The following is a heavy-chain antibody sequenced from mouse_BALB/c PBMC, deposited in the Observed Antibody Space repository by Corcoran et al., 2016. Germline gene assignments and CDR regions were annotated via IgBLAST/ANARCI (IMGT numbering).Heavy chain of an antibody. V-gene: IGHV9-1*02. CDR3: ARSKISLDY. J-gene: IGHJ2*01. CDR1: GYTFTNYG. D-gene: IGHD2-4*01. CDR2: INTYTGEP. Sequence: QIQLVRSGPELKKPGETVKISCKASGYTFTNYGMNWVKQAPGKGLKWMGWINTYTGEPTYADDFKGRFAFSLETSASTAYLQINNLKNEDMATYFCARSKISLDYWGQGTTLTVSS.